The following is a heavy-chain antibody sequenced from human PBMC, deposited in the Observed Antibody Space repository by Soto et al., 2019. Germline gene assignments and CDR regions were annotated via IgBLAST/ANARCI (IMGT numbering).Heavy chain of an antibody. Sequence: ASVKVSCKASGGTFSSYTISWVRQAPGQGLEWMGRIIPILGIANYAQKFQGRVTITADKSTSTAYLELSSLRSEDTAVYYCASSLEYSGYDYNALDIWGPGTLVTVSS. V-gene: IGHV1-69*02. CDR2: IIPILGIA. J-gene: IGHJ3*02. D-gene: IGHD5-12*01. CDR1: GGTFSSYT. CDR3: ASSLEYSGYDYNALDI.